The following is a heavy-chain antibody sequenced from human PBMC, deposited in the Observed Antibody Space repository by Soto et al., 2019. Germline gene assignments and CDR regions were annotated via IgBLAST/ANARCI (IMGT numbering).Heavy chain of an antibody. J-gene: IGHJ3*02. Sequence: ASVKVSCKASGYTFTSYAMHWVRQAPGQRLEWMGWINAGNGNTKYSQKFQGRVTITRDTSASTAYMELSSLRSEDTAVYYCARESDPGDDAFDIWGQGTMVTVSS. CDR1: GYTFTSYA. V-gene: IGHV1-3*01. D-gene: IGHD7-27*01. CDR3: ARESDPGDDAFDI. CDR2: INAGNGNT.